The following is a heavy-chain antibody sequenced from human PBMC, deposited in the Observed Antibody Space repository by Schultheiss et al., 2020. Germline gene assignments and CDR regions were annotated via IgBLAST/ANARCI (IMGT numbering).Heavy chain of an antibody. Sequence: GESLKISCAASGFTFSSYAMHWVRQAPGKGLEWVAVILYDGSNKYYADSVKGRFTISRDNSKNTLYLQMNSLRAEDTAVYYCARGPWIDPYYYGMDVWGQGTTVTVSS. V-gene: IGHV3-30-3*01. CDR1: GFTFSSYA. J-gene: IGHJ6*02. CDR3: ARGPWIDPYYYGMDV. CDR2: ILYDGSNK. D-gene: IGHD5-12*01.